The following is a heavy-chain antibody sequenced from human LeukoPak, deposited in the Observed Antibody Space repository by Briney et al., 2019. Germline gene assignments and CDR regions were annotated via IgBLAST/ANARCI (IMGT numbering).Heavy chain of an antibody. D-gene: IGHD3-10*01. CDR3: ARHQRMVRGVSNWFDP. V-gene: IGHV4-59*05. Sequence: SETLSLTCTVSGGSISSYYWSWIRQPPGKGLEWIGSIYYSGSTYYNPSLKSRVTISVDTSKNQFSLKLSSVTAADTAVYYCARHQRMVRGVSNWFDPWGQGTLVTVSS. CDR1: GGSISSYY. CDR2: IYYSGST. J-gene: IGHJ5*02.